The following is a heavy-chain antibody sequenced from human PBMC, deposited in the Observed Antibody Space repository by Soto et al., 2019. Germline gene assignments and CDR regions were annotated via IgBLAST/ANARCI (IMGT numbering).Heavy chain of an antibody. J-gene: IGHJ4*02. V-gene: IGHV1-69*01. CDR1: GGTFSSYA. Sequence: QVQLVQSGAEVKKSGSSVKVSCKASGGTFSSYAISWVRQAPGQGLEWMGGIIPIFGTANYAQKFQGRVTITADESTSTAYMELSSLRSEDTAVYYCARDFEGGYSSSWYYFDYWGQGTLVTVSS. CDR3: ARDFEGGYSSSWYYFDY. D-gene: IGHD6-13*01. CDR2: IIPIFGTA.